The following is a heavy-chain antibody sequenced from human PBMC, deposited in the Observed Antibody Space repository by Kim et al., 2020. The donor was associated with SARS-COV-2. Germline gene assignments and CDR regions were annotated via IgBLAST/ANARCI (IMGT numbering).Heavy chain of an antibody. CDR2: IYYSGST. Sequence: SETLSLTCTVSGGSISSYYWSWIRQPPGKGLEWIGYIYYSGSTNYNPSLKSRVTISVDTSKNQFSLKLSSVTAADTAVYYCARGEYCSGGSCYSGVWYDPWSQGTLVTVSS. V-gene: IGHV4-59*08. CDR3: ARGEYCSGGSCYSGVWYDP. J-gene: IGHJ5*02. D-gene: IGHD2-15*01. CDR1: GGSISSYY.